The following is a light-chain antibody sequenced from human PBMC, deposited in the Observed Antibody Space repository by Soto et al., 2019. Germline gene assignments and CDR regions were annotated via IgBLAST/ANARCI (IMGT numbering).Light chain of an antibody. J-gene: IGKJ5*01. CDR1: QSLLHITGETF. Sequence: DVVMTQTPLSLSVAPGQPASISCKSSQSLLHITGETFLFCYLQKPGQSPQLLIYEVSTRVSGVPDRCSGSGSGTDFTREISRVETGDVGIDYCIQSTQLPPTFGQGTRL. V-gene: IGKV2D-29*02. CDR2: EVS. CDR3: IQSTQLPPT.